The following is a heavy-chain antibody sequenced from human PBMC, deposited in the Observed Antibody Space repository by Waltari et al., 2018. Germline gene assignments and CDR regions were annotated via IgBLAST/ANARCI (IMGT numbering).Heavy chain of an antibody. CDR1: GFTFSSYW. D-gene: IGHD2-15*01. CDR3: ARDRGWSTFDY. J-gene: IGHJ4*02. V-gene: IGHV3-7*01. CDR2: IKQDGSVI. Sequence: VQLVESGGGLVQPGGSLRLSCAASGFTFSSYWMSWVRQAPGKGLEWVANIKQDGSVIYYMDSVKGRFTVSRDNAKNSLYLQMNSLRAEDTAVYYCARDRGWSTFDYWGQGTLVTVSS.